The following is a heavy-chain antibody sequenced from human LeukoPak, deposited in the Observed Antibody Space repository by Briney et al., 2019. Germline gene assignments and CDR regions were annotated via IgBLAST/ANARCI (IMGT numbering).Heavy chain of an antibody. CDR1: GFTFSIFG. J-gene: IGHJ4*02. D-gene: IGHD3-10*01. Sequence: QSGGSLRLSCAASGFTFSIFGMRGGREAPGRGLEWVAVISHGGTDKYYADPVKGRFTISRDNSKNTLSLQMHSLRAEDTAVYYCARDDRGSGSGPPHDYWGPGTLVTVSS. V-gene: IGHV3-30*03. CDR3: ARDDRGSGSGPPHDY. CDR2: ISHGGTDK.